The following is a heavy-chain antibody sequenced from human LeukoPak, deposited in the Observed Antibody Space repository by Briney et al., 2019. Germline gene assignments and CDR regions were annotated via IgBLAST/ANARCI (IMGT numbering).Heavy chain of an antibody. CDR3: ARGGAAALRAYYYYYMDV. CDR2: INHSGST. J-gene: IGHJ6*03. V-gene: IGHV4-34*01. D-gene: IGHD6-13*01. CDR1: GGSFSGYY. Sequence: SETLSLTCAVYGGSFSGYYWSWIRQPPGKGLEWIGEINHSGSTNYNPSLKSRVTISVDTSKNQFSLKLSSVTAADTAVYYCARGGAAALRAYYYYYMDVWGKGTTVTISS.